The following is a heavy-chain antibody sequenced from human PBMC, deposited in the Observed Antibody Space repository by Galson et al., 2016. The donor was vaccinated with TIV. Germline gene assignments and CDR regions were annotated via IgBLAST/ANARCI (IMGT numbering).Heavy chain of an antibody. V-gene: IGHV3-30*18. CDR2: ISYDGSNK. D-gene: IGHD1-26*01. Sequence: SLRLSCAASGASAFTFNTYGVHWVRQAPGKGLEWVAVISYDGSNKYLGDSVKGRFTTSRDNSENTVYLQMTSLTREDTAVYFCAKEETRGGRLYQYHGTDVWGQGTTVTVSS. CDR1: GASAFTFNTYG. CDR3: AKEETRGGRLYQYHGTDV. J-gene: IGHJ6*02.